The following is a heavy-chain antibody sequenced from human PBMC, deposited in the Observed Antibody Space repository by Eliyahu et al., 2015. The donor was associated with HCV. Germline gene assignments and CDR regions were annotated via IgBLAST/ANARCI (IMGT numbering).Heavy chain of an antibody. D-gene: IGHD6-13*01. CDR3: ARDNRYSSSWYYY. CDR2: IWYDGSNK. J-gene: IGHJ4*02. V-gene: IGHV3-33*01. Sequence: LEXVAVIWYDGSNKYYADSVKGRFTISRDNSKNTLYLQMNSLRAEDTAVYYCARDNRYSSSWYYYWGQGTLVTVSS.